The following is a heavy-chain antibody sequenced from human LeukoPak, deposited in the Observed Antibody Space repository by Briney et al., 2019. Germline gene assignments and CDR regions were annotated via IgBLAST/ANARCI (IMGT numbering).Heavy chain of an antibody. V-gene: IGHV4-30-2*01. J-gene: IGHJ4*02. Sequence: PSETLSLTCTVSGGSISSGGYSWSWIRQPPGKGLEWIGYIYHSGSTYYNPSLKSRVTISVDRSKNQFSLKLSSVTAADTAVYYCARGWLGSYFDYWGQGTLVTVSS. CDR2: IYHSGST. CDR1: GGSISSGGYS. D-gene: IGHD6-19*01. CDR3: ARGWLGSYFDY.